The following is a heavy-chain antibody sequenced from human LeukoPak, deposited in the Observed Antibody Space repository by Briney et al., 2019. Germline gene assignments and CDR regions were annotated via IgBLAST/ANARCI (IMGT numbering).Heavy chain of an antibody. CDR2: ISGSSNYI. J-gene: IGHJ4*02. D-gene: IGHD5-24*01. CDR3: AAINIAQLPIRVY. Sequence: GGSLRLSCAASGFTFSTYSMNWVRQAPGKGLEWVSSISGSSNYIYYADSVKGRFTISRDNAKNSLYLQMNSLRAEDTAVYYCAAINIAQLPIRVYWGQGTLVTVSS. CDR1: GFTFSTYS. V-gene: IGHV3-21*01.